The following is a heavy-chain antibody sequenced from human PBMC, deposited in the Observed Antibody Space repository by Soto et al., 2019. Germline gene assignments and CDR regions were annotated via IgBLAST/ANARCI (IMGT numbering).Heavy chain of an antibody. CDR3: ARGYYYGSGSYYLYYYYYGMDV. Sequence: QVQLVQSGAEVKKPGASVKVSCKASGYTFTSYAMHWVRQAPGQRLEWMGWINAGNGNTKYSQKFQGRVTITRDTSVSTAYMELSSLRSEDTAVYYCARGYYYGSGSYYLYYYYYGMDVWGQGTTVTVSS. V-gene: IGHV1-3*01. J-gene: IGHJ6*02. CDR2: INAGNGNT. CDR1: GYTFTSYA. D-gene: IGHD3-10*01.